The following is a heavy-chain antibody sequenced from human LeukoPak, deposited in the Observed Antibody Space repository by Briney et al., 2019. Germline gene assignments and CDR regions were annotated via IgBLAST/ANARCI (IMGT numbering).Heavy chain of an antibody. CDR2: IYYSGST. J-gene: IGHJ4*02. CDR3: ARGSQSLGYCSGGSCRAKIFDY. V-gene: IGHV4-61*01. CDR1: GGSVSSGSYY. D-gene: IGHD2-15*01. Sequence: SETLSLTCTVSGGSVSSGSYYWSWIRQPPGKGLEWIGYIYYSGSTNYNPSLKSRVTISVDTSKNQFSLKLSSVTAADTAVYYCARGSQSLGYCSGGSCRAKIFDYWGQGTLVTVSS.